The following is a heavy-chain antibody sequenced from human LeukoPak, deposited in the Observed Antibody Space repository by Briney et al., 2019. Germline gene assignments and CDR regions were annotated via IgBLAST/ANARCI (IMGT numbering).Heavy chain of an antibody. CDR3: AKSHRISIAAAGTDYFDY. D-gene: IGHD6-13*01. CDR1: GFTFSSYS. CDR2: IWYGGSNK. V-gene: IGHV3-30*02. J-gene: IGHJ4*02. Sequence: GSLRLSCAASGFTFSSYSMNWVRQAPGKGLEWVAVIWYGGSNKYYADSVKGRFTISRDNSKNTLYLQMNSLRAEDTAVYYCAKSHRISIAAAGTDYFDYWGQGTLVTVSS.